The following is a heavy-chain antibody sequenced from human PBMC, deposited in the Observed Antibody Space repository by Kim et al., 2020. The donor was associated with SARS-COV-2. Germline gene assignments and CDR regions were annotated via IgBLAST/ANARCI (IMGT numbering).Heavy chain of an antibody. J-gene: IGHJ2*01. D-gene: IGHD3-3*01. V-gene: IGHV4-4*06. CDR3: ARSGIFGSGGLGWYFDL. Sequence: LKSRVTMSVDTSKNQFSLKLSSVTAADTAVYYCARSGIFGSGGLGWYFDLWGRGTLVTVSS.